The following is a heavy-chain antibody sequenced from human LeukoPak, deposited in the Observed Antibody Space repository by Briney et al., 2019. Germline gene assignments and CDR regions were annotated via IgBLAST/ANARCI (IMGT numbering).Heavy chain of an antibody. CDR3: AREQYQLLYRNWFDP. CDR2: INHSGST. Sequence: SETLSLTCAVYGGSFSGYYWSWIRQPPGKGLEWIGEINHSGSTNYNPSLKSRVTISVDTSKNQFSLKLSSVTAADTAVYYCAREQYQLLYRNWFDPWGQGTLVTVSS. J-gene: IGHJ5*02. CDR1: GGSFSGYY. D-gene: IGHD2-2*02. V-gene: IGHV4-34*01.